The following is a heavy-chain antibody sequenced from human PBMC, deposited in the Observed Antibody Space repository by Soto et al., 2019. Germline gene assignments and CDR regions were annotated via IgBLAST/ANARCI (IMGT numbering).Heavy chain of an antibody. D-gene: IGHD3-22*01. J-gene: IGHJ2*01. Sequence: PXETLFLTCTVSGASINNNDYYWSWIRQTPGKGLEWIGYVYYSGTTDYIPSLKSRLSTSIDKSQNQFTLKLNSVTAADTATYYCARMSYFYDKWYFDLWGRGTLVTVSS. V-gene: IGHV4-30-4*01. CDR3: ARMSYFYDKWYFDL. CDR1: GASINNNDYY. CDR2: VYYSGTT.